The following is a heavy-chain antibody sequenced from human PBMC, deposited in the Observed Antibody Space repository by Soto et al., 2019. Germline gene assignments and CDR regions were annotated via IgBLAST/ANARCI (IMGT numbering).Heavy chain of an antibody. D-gene: IGHD6-13*01. Sequence: QVQLVESGGGVGQPGRSLRLSCAASGFTFPNYAMHWVRQAPGKGLEWVAVISNDGDTRYYAESVKGRFSIPRDNLINTLYVQVNTLKREDTAVYYCAASRTSARGSPIAYWGQGTLVTVSS. J-gene: IGHJ4*02. CDR2: ISNDGDTR. V-gene: IGHV3-30*04. CDR1: GFTFPNYA. CDR3: AASRTSARGSPIAY.